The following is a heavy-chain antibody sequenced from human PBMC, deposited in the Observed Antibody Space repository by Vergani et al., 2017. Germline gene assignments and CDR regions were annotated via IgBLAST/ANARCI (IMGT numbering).Heavy chain of an antibody. CDR2: INPNSGGT. D-gene: IGHD3-10*01. CDR3: ARDRSYGSGSYYNGSLGY. J-gene: IGHJ4*02. V-gene: IGHV1-2*02. Sequence: QVQLVQSGAEVEKPGASVKVSCKASGYTFTGYYMHWVRQAPGQGLEWMGWINPNSGGTNYAQKFQGRVTMTRDTSISTAYMELSRLRSDDTAVYYCARDRSYGSGSYYNGSLGYWGQGTLVTVSS. CDR1: GYTFTGYY.